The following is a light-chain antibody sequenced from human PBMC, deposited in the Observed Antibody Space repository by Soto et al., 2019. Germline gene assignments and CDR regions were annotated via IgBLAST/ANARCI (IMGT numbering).Light chain of an antibody. V-gene: IGKV3-20*01. CDR1: QSVGNNY. Sequence: EIVLTQSPGTLSLSPGEGATLSCRASQSVGNNYLAWYQQKPGQAPRFLIYGASSRATGIPDRFSGSGSGTDFTLTISRLEPEDFAVYYCQQYADSPRTFAQGTKVEI. J-gene: IGKJ1*01. CDR3: QQYADSPRT. CDR2: GAS.